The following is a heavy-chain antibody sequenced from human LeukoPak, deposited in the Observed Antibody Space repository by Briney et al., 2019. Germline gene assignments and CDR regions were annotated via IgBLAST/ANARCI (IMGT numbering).Heavy chain of an antibody. J-gene: IGHJ4*02. CDR3: ARVFSGTYLNYHHFDY. V-gene: IGHV3-21*01. D-gene: IGHD1-26*01. Sequence: PGRSLRLSCAASGFTFSHYSMNWVRQAPGKGLEWVSSISTSSSYIYYADSVKGRFTVSRNNAKNSLYLQMDSLRAEDTAVYYCARVFSGTYLNYHHFDYWGQGTLVTVSS. CDR2: ISTSSSYI. CDR1: GFTFSHYS.